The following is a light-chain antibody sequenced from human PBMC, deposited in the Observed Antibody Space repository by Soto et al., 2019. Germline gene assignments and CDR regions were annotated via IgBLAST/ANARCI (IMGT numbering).Light chain of an antibody. Sequence: DTQLTHSPSFLSASVGDRVTIACRASQDVSRSVGWYQQKPGTAPKLLISAASTLNSGVPSRFSGSGSGTDFTLTISSLLHEDFATDYYQQLWTYPLTFGGGTKVDIK. CDR1: QDVSRS. CDR2: AAS. J-gene: IGKJ4*01. CDR3: QQLWTYPLT. V-gene: IGKV1-9*01.